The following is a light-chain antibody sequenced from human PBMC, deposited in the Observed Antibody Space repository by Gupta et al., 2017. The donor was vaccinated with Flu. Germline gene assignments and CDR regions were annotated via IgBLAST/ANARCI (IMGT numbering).Light chain of an antibody. V-gene: IGKV2-28*01. J-gene: IGKJ4*01. CDR1: QSLLHSNGYNY. CDR3: MQALQTPLA. CDR2: LGS. Sequence: DIVMTQSPLSLLVTPGEPASISCRSSQSLLHSNGYNYLDWYLQKPGQSPQLLIYLGSNRVSGVPDRFSGSGSGTDFTLKISRVEAEDVGVYYCMQALQTPLAFGGGTKVEIK.